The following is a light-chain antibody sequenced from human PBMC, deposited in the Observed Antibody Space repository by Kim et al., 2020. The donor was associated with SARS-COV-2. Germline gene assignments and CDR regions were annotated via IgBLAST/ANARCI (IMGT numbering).Light chain of an antibody. CDR1: SLRSNY. Sequence: ALAQTVRITCQGNSLRSNYASGYQQKQGQAPVLVIYGKNNRPSGIPDRFSGSSSGNTASLTITGAQAEDEADYYCNSRDSSGNHLVFGGGTQLTVL. J-gene: IGLJ3*02. CDR3: NSRDSSGNHLV. V-gene: IGLV3-19*01. CDR2: GKN.